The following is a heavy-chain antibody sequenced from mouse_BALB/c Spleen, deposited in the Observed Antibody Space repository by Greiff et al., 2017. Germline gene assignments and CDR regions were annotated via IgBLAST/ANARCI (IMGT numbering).Heavy chain of an antibody. Sequence: DVMLVESGGGLVQPKGSLKLSCAASGFTFNTYAMNWVRQAPGKGLEWVARIRSKSNNYATYYADSVKDRFTISRDDSQSMLYLQMNNLKTEDTAMYYCVRHGSRWDFDYWGQGTTLTVSS. CDR3: VRHGSRWDFDY. CDR1: GFTFNTYA. D-gene: IGHD1-1*01. CDR2: IRSKSNNYAT. V-gene: IGHV10-1*02. J-gene: IGHJ2*01.